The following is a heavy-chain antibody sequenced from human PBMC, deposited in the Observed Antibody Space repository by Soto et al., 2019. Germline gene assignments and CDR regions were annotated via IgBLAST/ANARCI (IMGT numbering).Heavy chain of an antibody. CDR1: CGSVSSYY. Sequence: SETLSLTCPVSCGSVSSYYWSWIRIRQPPGKGLEWIGYIHYSGSTRGSTNYNPSLKSRVTISVDTSKNQFALNLRAVTAADTAGYYCATARYSTGQFDFWGQGTLVTVSS. J-gene: IGHJ4*02. D-gene: IGHD6-19*01. CDR3: ATARYSTGQFDF. CDR2: IHYSGSTRGST. V-gene: IGHV4-59*02.